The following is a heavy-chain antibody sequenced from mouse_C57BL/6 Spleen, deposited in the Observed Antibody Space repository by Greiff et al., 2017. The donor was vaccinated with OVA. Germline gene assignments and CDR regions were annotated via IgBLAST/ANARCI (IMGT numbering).Heavy chain of an antibody. V-gene: IGHV1-69*01. CDR2: IDPSDSYT. Sequence: QVQLQQPGAELVMPGASVKLSCKASGYTFTSYWMHWVKQRPGQGLEWIGEIDPSDSYTNYNQKFKGKSTLTVDKSSSTAYMQLSSLTSEDSAVYYCARSDVRTGTYFDYWGQGTTLTVSS. D-gene: IGHD4-1*01. CDR3: ARSDVRTGTYFDY. J-gene: IGHJ2*01. CDR1: GYTFTSYW.